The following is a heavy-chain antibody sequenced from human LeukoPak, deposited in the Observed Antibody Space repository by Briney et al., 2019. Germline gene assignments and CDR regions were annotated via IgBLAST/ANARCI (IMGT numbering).Heavy chain of an antibody. CDR2: MNPNSGNT. J-gene: IGHJ4*02. D-gene: IGHD6-13*01. CDR3: ASTHSSSWYVIDY. Sequence: GASVKVSCKASGYTFTSYDINWVRQATGQGLEWMGWMNPNSGNTGYAQKFQGRVTITRNTSISTAYMELSSLRSEDTAVYYCASTHSSSWYVIDYWGQGTLVTVSS. CDR1: GYTFTSYD. V-gene: IGHV1-8*03.